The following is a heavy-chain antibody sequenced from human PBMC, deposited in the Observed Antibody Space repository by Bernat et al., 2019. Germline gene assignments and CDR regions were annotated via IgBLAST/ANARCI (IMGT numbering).Heavy chain of an antibody. CDR2: ISSSSSTI. CDR3: ARDLGYSSPGFDY. Sequence: VQLVESGGGLVQPGGSLRLSCAASGFTFSSYSMNWVRQAPGKGLEWVSYISSSSSTIYYADSVKGRFTISRDNAKNSLYLQMNSLRAEDTAVYYCARDLGYSSPGFDYWGQGTLVTVSS. J-gene: IGHJ4*02. D-gene: IGHD6-13*01. CDR1: GFTFSSYS. V-gene: IGHV3-48*01.